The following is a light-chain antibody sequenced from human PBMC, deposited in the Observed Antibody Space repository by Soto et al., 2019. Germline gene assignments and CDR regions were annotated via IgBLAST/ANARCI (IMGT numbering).Light chain of an antibody. V-gene: IGKV3-11*01. CDR1: QTFSSY. CDR2: DAS. Sequence: EIVLTQSPATLSLSPGERATLSCRASQTFSSYLAWYQQKPGQAPRLLIYDASNRATGVPARFSGSGSGTDFTLTISSLEPEDFAFYYCPQRSIWPPECTFGQGTKLEIK. CDR3: PQRSIWPPECT. J-gene: IGKJ2*02.